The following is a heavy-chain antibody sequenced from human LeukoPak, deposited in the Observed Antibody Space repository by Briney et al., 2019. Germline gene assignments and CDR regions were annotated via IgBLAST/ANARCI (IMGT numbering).Heavy chain of an antibody. CDR3: ARQVYKHRIDY. V-gene: IGHV5-10-1*01. D-gene: IGHD1-14*01. CDR1: GYSFTTYW. CDR2: IDPTDSYT. Sequence: GESLKISCKGSGYSFTTYWITWVRQIPGKGLEWMGRIDPTDSYTNYSPSFQGHVTISADKSISTAYLQWSSLKASDTAMYYCARQVYKHRIDYWGQGTLVTVSS. J-gene: IGHJ4*02.